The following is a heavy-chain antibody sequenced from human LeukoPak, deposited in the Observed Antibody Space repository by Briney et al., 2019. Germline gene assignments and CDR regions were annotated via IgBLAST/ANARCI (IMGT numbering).Heavy chain of an antibody. J-gene: IGHJ4*02. D-gene: IGHD5-18*01. Sequence: SVKVSYKASGGTFSSYAISWVRQAPGQGLEWMGGIIPIFGTANYAQKFQGRVTITADESTSTAYMELSSLRSEDTAAYYCARDNDACGYSYGYCYFDYWGQGTLVTVSS. CDR2: IIPIFGTA. CDR3: ARDNDACGYSYGYCYFDY. CDR1: GGTFSSYA. V-gene: IGHV1-69*01.